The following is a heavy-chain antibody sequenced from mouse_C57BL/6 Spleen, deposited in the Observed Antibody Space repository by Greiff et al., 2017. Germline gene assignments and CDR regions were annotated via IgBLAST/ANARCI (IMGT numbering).Heavy chain of an antibody. CDR2: ISNGGGST. CDR3: ARQGRYFDD. Sequence: EVKLVESGGGLVQPGGSLKLSCAASGFTFSDYYMYWVRQTPEKRLEWVAYISNGGGSTYYPDTVKGRFTISRDNAKNTLYLQMSRLKSEDTAMYYCARQGRYFDDWGTGTTVTVSA. J-gene: IGHJ1*03. V-gene: IGHV5-12*01. CDR1: GFTFSDYY.